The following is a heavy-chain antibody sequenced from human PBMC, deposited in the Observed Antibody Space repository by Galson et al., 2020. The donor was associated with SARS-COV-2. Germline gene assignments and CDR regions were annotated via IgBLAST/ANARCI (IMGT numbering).Heavy chain of an antibody. CDR3: ARSGLQFTYYYYMDV. Sequence: SETLSLTCTVSGGSISGHYWSWIRQPPGKGLEWIGYIYYTGSTNFNPSLKSRVTLSVETSKNQFSLKLSSVTAADTAVYYCARSGLQFTYYYYMDVWGKGTTVTVSS. J-gene: IGHJ6*03. D-gene: IGHD4-4*01. CDR2: IYYTGST. V-gene: IGHV4-59*11. CDR1: GGSISGHY.